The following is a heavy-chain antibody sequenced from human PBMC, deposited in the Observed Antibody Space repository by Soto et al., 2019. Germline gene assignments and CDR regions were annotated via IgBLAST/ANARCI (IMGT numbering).Heavy chain of an antibody. CDR3: ARDSHDNSTYLSNWFDP. CDR1: GGSISSGDYY. CDR2: IYYSGST. Sequence: PSETLSLTCTVSGGSISSGDYYWSWIRQPPGKGLEWIGYIYYSGSTYYNPSLKSRVTILVDTSKNQFSLKLSSVTAADTAVYYCARDSHDNSTYLSNWFDPWGQGTLVTVSS. D-gene: IGHD4-4*01. V-gene: IGHV4-30-4*01. J-gene: IGHJ5*02.